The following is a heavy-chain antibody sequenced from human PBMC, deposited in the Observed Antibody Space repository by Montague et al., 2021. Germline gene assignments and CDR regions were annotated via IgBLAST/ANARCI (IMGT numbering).Heavy chain of an antibody. V-gene: IGHV3-30*03. Sequence: KYYADSVKGRFTISRDTSRNTLYLQMNSLRPEDTAVYYCARDLLRHKGGFDSWGQGTLVTGSS. CDR3: ARDLLRHKGGFDS. J-gene: IGHJ4*02. D-gene: IGHD2/OR15-2a*01. CDR2: K.